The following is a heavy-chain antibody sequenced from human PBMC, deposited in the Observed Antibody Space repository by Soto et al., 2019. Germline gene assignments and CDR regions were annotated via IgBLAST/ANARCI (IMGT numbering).Heavy chain of an antibody. CDR1: GYTFTSYA. Sequence: QVQLVQSGAEEKKPGASVKVSCKASGYTFTSYAMHWVRQAPGQRLEWMGWINAGNGNTKYSQKFQGRVTITRDTSASTAYMELSSLRSEDTAVYYCARGHGLYSSSSGLDYWGQGTLVTVSS. D-gene: IGHD6-6*01. CDR3: ARGHGLYSSSSGLDY. V-gene: IGHV1-3*05. CDR2: INAGNGNT. J-gene: IGHJ4*02.